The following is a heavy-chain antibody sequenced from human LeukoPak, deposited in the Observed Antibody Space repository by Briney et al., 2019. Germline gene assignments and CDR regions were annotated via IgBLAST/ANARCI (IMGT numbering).Heavy chain of an antibody. CDR3: ARDRCSSTSCPGRPFDY. D-gene: IGHD2-2*01. J-gene: IGHJ4*02. Sequence: SETLSLTCTVSGYSISSGYYWGWIRQPPGKGLEWIGSIYHSGSTYYNPSLKSRVTISVDTSKNQFSLKLSSVTAADTAVYYCARDRCSSTSCPGRPFDYWGRGTLVTVS. V-gene: IGHV4-38-2*02. CDR1: GYSISSGYY. CDR2: IYHSGST.